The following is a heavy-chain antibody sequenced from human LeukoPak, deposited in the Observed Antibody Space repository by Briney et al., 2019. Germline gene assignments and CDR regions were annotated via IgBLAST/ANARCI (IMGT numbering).Heavy chain of an antibody. CDR3: ARDHIPSSSGWFDP. J-gene: IGHJ5*02. V-gene: IGHV3-33*01. D-gene: IGHD6-6*01. CDR1: GFTFSNYG. Sequence: EGSLRLSCAASGFTFSNYGMHWVRQAPVKGLEWVAVIWYDGSNKYYADSVKGRFTISRDNSRNTLYLQMNSLGADDTAVYYCARDHIPSSSGWFDPWGQGTLVTVSS. CDR2: IWYDGSNK.